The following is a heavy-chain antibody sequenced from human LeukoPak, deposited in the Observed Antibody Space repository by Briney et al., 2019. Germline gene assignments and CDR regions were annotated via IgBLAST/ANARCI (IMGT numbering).Heavy chain of an antibody. Sequence: SQTLSLTCTVSGGSISSGGYYWSWIRQHPGKGLEWIGYIYYSGGTYYNPSLKSRVTISVDTSKNQFSLKLSSVTAADTAVYYCARGYDGDLDYWGQGTLVTVSS. D-gene: IGHD3-3*01. CDR2: IYYSGGT. J-gene: IGHJ4*02. V-gene: IGHV4-31*03. CDR1: GGSISSGGYY. CDR3: ARGYDGDLDY.